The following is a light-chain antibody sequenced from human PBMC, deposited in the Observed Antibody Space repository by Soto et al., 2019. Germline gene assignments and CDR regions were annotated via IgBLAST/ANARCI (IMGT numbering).Light chain of an antibody. CDR3: QQYGSSPWT. CDR2: GAS. Sequence: DIVLTQSPANISVYQGERATLYCRASQSVSSNLAWYQQKPGQAPRLLIYGASSRATGIPDRFSGSGSGTDFTLTISRLEPEDFAVYYCQQYGSSPWTFGQGTKVDI. J-gene: IGKJ1*01. V-gene: IGKV3-20*01. CDR1: QSVSSN.